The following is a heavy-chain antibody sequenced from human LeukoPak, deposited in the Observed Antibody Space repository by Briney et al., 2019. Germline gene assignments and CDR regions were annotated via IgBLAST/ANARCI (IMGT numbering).Heavy chain of an antibody. CDR3: ARDATRGGDNDY. J-gene: IGHJ4*02. CDR1: GFTFSGNY. Sequence: PGGSLRLSCAASGFTFSGNYMSWVRQAPGKGLEWVSVIYSGGSTYYADSVKGRFAISRDNSKNTLFLQMNSLRAEDTAVYYCARDATRGGDNDYWGQGTRVIVSS. CDR2: IYSGGST. D-gene: IGHD2-21*02. V-gene: IGHV3-53*01.